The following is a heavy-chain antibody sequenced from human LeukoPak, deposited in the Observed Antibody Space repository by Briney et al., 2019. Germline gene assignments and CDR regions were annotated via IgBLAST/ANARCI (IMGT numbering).Heavy chain of an antibody. CDR3: ARGTLALGFGELLLDI. CDR2: INPSGGST. V-gene: IGHV1-46*01. J-gene: IGHJ3*02. D-gene: IGHD3-10*01. CDR1: GHTFTSYY. Sequence: ASVKVSCKASGHTFTSYYMHWVRQAPGQGLESMGIINPSGGSTSYAQKFQGRVTMTRDTSTSTVYMELSSLRSEDTAVYYCARGTLALGFGELLLDIWGQGTMVTVSS.